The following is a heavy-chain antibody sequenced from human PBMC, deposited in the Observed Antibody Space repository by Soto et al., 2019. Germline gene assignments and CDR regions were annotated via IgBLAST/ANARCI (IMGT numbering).Heavy chain of an antibody. CDR2: ISARGGSS. CDR3: AKGSIEYSASVDN. D-gene: IGHD5-12*01. Sequence: DVQLLESGGGLVQPGGSLRLSCAASGFSFSSYAMVWVRQAPGKGPEWVAVISARGGSSYFADSVKGRLTLSRDNSKNVLSLEMNSLRAEDTAIYFCAKGSIEYSASVDNWGQGTLVVVSS. V-gene: IGHV3-23*01. CDR1: GFSFSSYA. J-gene: IGHJ4*02.